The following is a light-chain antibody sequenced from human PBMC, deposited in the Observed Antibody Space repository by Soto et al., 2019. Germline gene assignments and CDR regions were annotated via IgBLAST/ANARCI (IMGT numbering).Light chain of an antibody. CDR3: CSGSTTFYV. Sequence: QSALTQPASVSGSPGQSITISCTGTSSDIGSYDLVSWYQQHADKVPKLIIYGVRKRPSGVSNRFSGSKSGNTASLTISGFQAEEEADYYCCSGSTTFYVFGTGTKVPVL. V-gene: IGLV2-23*02. J-gene: IGLJ1*01. CDR1: SSDIGSYDL. CDR2: GVR.